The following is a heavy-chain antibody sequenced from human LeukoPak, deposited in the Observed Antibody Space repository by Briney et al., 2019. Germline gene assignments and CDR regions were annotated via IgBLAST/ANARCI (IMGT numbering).Heavy chain of an antibody. D-gene: IGHD3-22*01. J-gene: IGHJ4*02. CDR2: IYYSGST. V-gene: IGHV4-59*12. Sequence: SSETLSLTCTVSGGSISIYYWSWIRQPPGKGLEWVGYIYYSGSTNYNPSLKSRVTISVYTSKNQFSLKLSSVTAADTAVYYCARDGARDDSSGLSDYWGQGTLVTVSS. CDR3: ARDGARDDSSGLSDY. CDR1: GGSISIYY.